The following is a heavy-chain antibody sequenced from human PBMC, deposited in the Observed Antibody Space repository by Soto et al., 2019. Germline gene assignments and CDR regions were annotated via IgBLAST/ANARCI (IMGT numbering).Heavy chain of an antibody. V-gene: IGHV4-31*03. CDR1: GGSISSGGYY. D-gene: IGHD2-15*01. CDR3: AGGGTGANYLDY. CDR2: IYYSGST. Sequence: QVQLQESGPGLVKPSQTLSLTCTVSGGSISSGGYYWSWIRQHPGKGLEWIGYIYYSGSTYYNPSPKSRVTIPVDTSKTQFSLKLSSVTAAETAVYYCAGGGTGANYLDYGGQETLVTVSS. J-gene: IGHJ4*02.